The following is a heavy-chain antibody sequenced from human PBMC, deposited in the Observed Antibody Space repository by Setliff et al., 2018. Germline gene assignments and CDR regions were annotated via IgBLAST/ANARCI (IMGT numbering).Heavy chain of an antibody. V-gene: IGHV4-34*01. D-gene: IGHD3-22*01. CDR1: GESFSNNY. CDR3: ARAVDSSGYFPFWYFDI. Sequence: SETLSLTCSVYGESFSNNYWSWIRQTPGKGLEWIGESNHGGSTSYHPSLKSRLTMSVDTSKNQFSLKLTSVTAADTAVYFCARAVDSSGYFPFWYFDIWGRGTLVTVSS. CDR2: SNHGGST. J-gene: IGHJ2*01.